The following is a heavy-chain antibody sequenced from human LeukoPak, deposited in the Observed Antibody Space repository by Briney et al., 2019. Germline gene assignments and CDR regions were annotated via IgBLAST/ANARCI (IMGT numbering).Heavy chain of an antibody. D-gene: IGHD2-21*02. V-gene: IGHV1-18*01. CDR2: ISGYNGNT. CDR1: GYTFTRYG. J-gene: IGHJ4*02. Sequence: ASVKVSCKASGYTFTRYGMTWVRQAPGQGLEWMGWISGYNGNTNYAQKFQGRVTMTKDTSTSRVYMELRSLRPDDTAVYYCASIVVVTASFDYWGQGTLVTVSS. CDR3: ASIVVVTASFDY.